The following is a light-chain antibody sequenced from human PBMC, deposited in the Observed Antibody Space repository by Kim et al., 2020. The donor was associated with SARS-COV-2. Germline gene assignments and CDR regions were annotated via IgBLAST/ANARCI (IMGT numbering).Light chain of an antibody. V-gene: IGKV4-1*01. CDR3: HQYATFPYS. CDR2: WAY. Sequence: RGTIYCRSRQSVFHSHNNRNYVAWYQQKSEQPPKLLFYWAYIRESGVPDRFSGRGCVTDFTLSISSLHAEDVAVYFCHQYATFPYSFGQGTKRE. J-gene: IGKJ2*03. CDR1: QSVFHSHNNRNY.